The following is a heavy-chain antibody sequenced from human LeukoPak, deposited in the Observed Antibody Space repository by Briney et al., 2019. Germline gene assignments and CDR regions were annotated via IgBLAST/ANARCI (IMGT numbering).Heavy chain of an antibody. J-gene: IGHJ6*02. CDR3: AGDLEGCPVMTCCGMDV. CDR2: IIPIFGTA. V-gene: IGHV1-69*13. CDR1: GGTFSSYA. Sequence: GASVKVSCKASGGTFSSYAISWVRQAPGQGLEWMGGIIPIFGTANYAQKFQGRVTITADESTSTAYMELSSLRSEDTAVYYCAGDLEGCPVMTCCGMDVWGQGTTVTVSS. D-gene: IGHD2-15*01.